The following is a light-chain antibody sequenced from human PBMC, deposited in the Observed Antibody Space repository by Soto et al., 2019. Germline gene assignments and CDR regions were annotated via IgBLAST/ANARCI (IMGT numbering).Light chain of an antibody. Sequence: EIVLTQSPATLSLSPGERATLSCRASQRVSNYLAWYQQKPCQAPRLLIHAAFNRDTGIPARFSGSGSGTEFTLTLSSLAAEDFGGCSCQQLITWPQITVGGGTKVEIK. J-gene: IGKJ4*01. CDR3: QQLITWPQIT. V-gene: IGKV3-11*01. CDR2: AAF. CDR1: QRVSNY.